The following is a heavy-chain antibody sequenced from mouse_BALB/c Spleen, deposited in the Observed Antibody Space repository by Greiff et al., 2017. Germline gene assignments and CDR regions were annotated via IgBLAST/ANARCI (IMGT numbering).Heavy chain of an antibody. V-gene: IGHV1S137*01. CDR3: ARGATATPAWFAY. J-gene: IGHJ3*01. D-gene: IGHD1-2*01. CDR2: ISTYYGDA. CDR1: GYTFTDYA. Sequence: VQLQQSGAELVRPGVSVKISCKGSGYTFTDYAMHWVKQSHAKSLEWIGVISTYYGDASYNQKFKGKATMTVDKSSSTAYMELARLTSEDSAIYYCARGATATPAWFAYWGQGTLVTVSA.